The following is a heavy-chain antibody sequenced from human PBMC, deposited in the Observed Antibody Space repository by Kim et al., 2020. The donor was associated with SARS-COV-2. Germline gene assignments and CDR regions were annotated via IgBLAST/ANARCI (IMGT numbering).Heavy chain of an antibody. CDR1: GLTVSSNY. V-gene: IGHV3-53*01. J-gene: IGHJ4*02. CDR2: IFRGGST. CDR3: ARAPGGDGYSISDY. D-gene: IGHD2-21*01. Sequence: GGSLRLSCAASGLTVSSNYMTWIRQAPGKGLEWVSVIFRGGSTYYAESVQGRFTISRDYSKNTLSLQMNSLRAEDTAMYYCARAPGGDGYSISDYCGQGTLVTVSS.